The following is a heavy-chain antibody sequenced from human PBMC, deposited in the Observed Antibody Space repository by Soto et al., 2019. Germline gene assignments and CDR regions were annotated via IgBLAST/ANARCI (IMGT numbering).Heavy chain of an antibody. CDR2: IYYGGST. CDR1: GGSMSDYY. V-gene: IGHV4-59*08. Sequence: PSETLSLTCSVSGGSMSDYYWNWIRQPPGKGLEWIGYIYYGGSTNYHPSLKSRITISIDTSKNKFSLTLSSVTASDTAGYYCAPLSVSLSGPYGIHVWGQGTTATVSS. CDR3: APLSVSLSGPYGIHV. J-gene: IGHJ6*02. D-gene: IGHD2-15*01.